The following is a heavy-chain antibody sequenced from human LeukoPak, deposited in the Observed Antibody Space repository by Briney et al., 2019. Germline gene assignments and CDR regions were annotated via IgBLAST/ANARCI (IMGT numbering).Heavy chain of an antibody. V-gene: IGHV4-34*01. D-gene: IGHD6-19*01. CDR1: GGSFSGYY. Sequence: KPSETLSLTCAVYGGSFSGYYWSWIRQPPGKGLGWIVDINHSGSTNYNPSLKSRVTISVDTSKNQFSLKRSSVTAADTAVYYCARVIAVAGGSYYFDYWGQGTLVTVSS. CDR2: INHSGST. J-gene: IGHJ4*02. CDR3: ARVIAVAGGSYYFDY.